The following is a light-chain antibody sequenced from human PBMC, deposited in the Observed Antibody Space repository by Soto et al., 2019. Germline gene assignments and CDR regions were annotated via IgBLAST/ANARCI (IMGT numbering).Light chain of an antibody. CDR3: HSYNSIPRT. Sequence: DIQMAQSPSSLSASIGDRVTITCRASQGISEYLAWYQQRPGNAPNLLIYGASILQSGVPSRFSGSGSGTHFTLTISSLQPEDVATYYCHSYNSIPRTFGQVTTVEI. CDR1: QGISEY. V-gene: IGKV1-27*01. J-gene: IGKJ1*01. CDR2: GAS.